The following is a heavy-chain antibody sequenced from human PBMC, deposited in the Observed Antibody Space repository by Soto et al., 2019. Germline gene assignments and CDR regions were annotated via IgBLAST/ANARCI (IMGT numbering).Heavy chain of an antibody. CDR3: VRATAARQRDYSYHYYLHI. D-gene: IGHD6-6*01. V-gene: IGHV1-46*03. CDR1: GYTFINYY. Sequence: QVQLVQSGAEVKKPGASVKVSCKASGYTFINYYIHWVRQAPGQGLEWMGVINPNGGSTVYAQKLHGRVTLTRDTSTSTVYVELSSLRSDDTAVYFCVRATAARQRDYSYHYYLHIWGKGTTVTVSS. J-gene: IGHJ6*03. CDR2: INPNGGST.